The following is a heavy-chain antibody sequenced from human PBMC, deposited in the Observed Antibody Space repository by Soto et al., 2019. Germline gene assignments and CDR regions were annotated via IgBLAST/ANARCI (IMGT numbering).Heavy chain of an antibody. D-gene: IGHD4-17*01. CDR3: AKLYGRFNLDAFDI. V-gene: IGHV3-23*01. CDR1: GFTFSSYA. J-gene: IGHJ3*02. CDR2: ISGIGGST. Sequence: GGSLRLSCAASGFTFSSYAMSWVRQAPGKGLEWVSAISGIGGSTYYADSVKGRFTISRANSKNTLYLQMNSVRAEDTAVYYCAKLYGRFNLDAFDIWGQGTMVTVSS.